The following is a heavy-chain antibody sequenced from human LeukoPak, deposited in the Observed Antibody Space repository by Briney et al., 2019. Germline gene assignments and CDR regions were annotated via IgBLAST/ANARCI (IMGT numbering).Heavy chain of an antibody. CDR1: GGSFSNFA. J-gene: IGHJ6*02. CDR3: ARDRGYYYGMDV. Sequence: SVKVSCKASGGSFSNFAISWVRQAPGQGFEWLGGIFGTVTYAPNFQGRVSFTTDESTSTAYMELSGLTSEDTAVYYCARDRGYYYGMDVWGQGTTVTVSS. CDR2: IFGTV. V-gene: IGHV1-69*05.